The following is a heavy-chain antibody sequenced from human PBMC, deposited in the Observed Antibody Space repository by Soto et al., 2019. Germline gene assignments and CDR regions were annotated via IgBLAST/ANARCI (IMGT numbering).Heavy chain of an antibody. CDR1: GYTFTGYY. CDR3: ARAMVFGPFDY. V-gene: IGHV1-2*04. Sequence: DSVKGSCKASGYTFTGYYMHWVRQAPGQGLEWMGWINPNSGGTNYAQKFQGWVTMTRDTSISTAYMELSRLRSDDTAVYYCARAMVFGPFDYWGQGTLVTVSS. J-gene: IGHJ4*02. D-gene: IGHD3-10*01. CDR2: INPNSGGT.